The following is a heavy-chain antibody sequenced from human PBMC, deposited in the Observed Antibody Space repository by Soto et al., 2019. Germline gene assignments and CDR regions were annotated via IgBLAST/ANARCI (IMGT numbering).Heavy chain of an antibody. D-gene: IGHD3-22*01. J-gene: IGHJ6*02. CDR3: ARDYDSSGYPPWDYYYYGMDV. Sequence: GGSLRLSCAASGFTFSSYSMNWVRQAPGKGLEWVSYISSSSSTIYYADSVKGRFTISRDNAKNSLYLQMNSLRDEDTAVYYYARDYDSSGYPPWDYYYYGMDVWGQGTTVTVSS. CDR1: GFTFSSYS. V-gene: IGHV3-48*02. CDR2: ISSSSSTI.